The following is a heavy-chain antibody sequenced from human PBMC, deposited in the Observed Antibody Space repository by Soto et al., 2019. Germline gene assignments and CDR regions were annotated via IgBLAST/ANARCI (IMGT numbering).Heavy chain of an antibody. CDR2: KRVPAGET. CDR3: AKCNGRGAGYYRGMDV. J-gene: IGHJ6*02. Sequence: EVELLESGGGVVQPGGSLRLSCVASGFTSSYYAMTWVRQAPGKGLEGVAEKRVPAGETFYADSVRGRFTISRDSSKNTLFLQTDSLRAEDTATYFCAKCNGRGAGYYRGMDVWGQGTAVTVSS. V-gene: IGHV3-23*01. D-gene: IGHD2-21*01. CDR1: GFTSSYYA.